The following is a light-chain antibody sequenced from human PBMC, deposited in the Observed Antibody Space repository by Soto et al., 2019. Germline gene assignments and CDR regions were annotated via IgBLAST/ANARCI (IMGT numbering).Light chain of an antibody. CDR1: QSVSSH. Sequence: EIVLTQSPATLSLSPGERATLSCRASQSVSSHLAWYQQKPGQAPRLLIYDASNRATGIPARFSGSGSGTDFTLTISSLEPEDFAVYYCQQRSSWPLTFGRETKVDIQ. J-gene: IGKJ3*01. V-gene: IGKV3-11*01. CDR2: DAS. CDR3: QQRSSWPLT.